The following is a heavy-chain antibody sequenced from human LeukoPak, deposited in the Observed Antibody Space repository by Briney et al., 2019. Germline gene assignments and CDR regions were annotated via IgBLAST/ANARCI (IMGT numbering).Heavy chain of an antibody. CDR3: ARTYYYGSGSYYNYFDY. CDR2: IYPGDSDT. CDR1: GYSFTSYW. V-gene: IGHV5-51*01. J-gene: IGHJ4*02. D-gene: IGHD3-10*01. Sequence: GESLKISCKGSGYSFTSYWIGWVRQMPGKGLEWMGIIYPGDSDTRYSPPFQGQVTISADKSISTAYLQWSSLKASDTAMYYCARTYYYGSGSYYNYFDYWGQGTLVTVSS.